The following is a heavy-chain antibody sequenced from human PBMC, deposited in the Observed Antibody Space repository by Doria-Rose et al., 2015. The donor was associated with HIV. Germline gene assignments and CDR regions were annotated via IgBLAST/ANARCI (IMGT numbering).Heavy chain of an antibody. CDR2: IFSDDEG. CDR1: GVSLSSPGMG. D-gene: IGHD6-13*01. CDR3: ARIKSSRWYHKYYFDF. V-gene: IGHV2-26*01. Sequence: QVTLKESGPVLVKPTETLTLTCTVSGVSLSSPGMGVSWIRQPPGKALEWLANIFSDDEGSYKTSLNSRLTISRGTSKSQVVRTMTDMDPVDTATYYCARIKSSRWYHKYYFDFWGQGTLVIVSA. J-gene: IGHJ4*02.